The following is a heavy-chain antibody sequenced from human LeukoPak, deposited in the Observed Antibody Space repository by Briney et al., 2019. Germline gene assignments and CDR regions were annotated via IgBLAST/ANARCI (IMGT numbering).Heavy chain of an antibody. Sequence: GGSLRLSCAASGFTFSDYYMSWIRQAPGRGLEWVSYISSSGSTIYYADSVKGRFTISRDNAKNSLYLQMNSLRAEDTAVYYCARSKYYDFWSGLHGGMDVWGQGTTVTVSS. CDR2: ISSSGSTI. J-gene: IGHJ6*02. CDR1: GFTFSDYY. CDR3: ARSKYYDFWSGLHGGMDV. V-gene: IGHV3-11*01. D-gene: IGHD3-3*01.